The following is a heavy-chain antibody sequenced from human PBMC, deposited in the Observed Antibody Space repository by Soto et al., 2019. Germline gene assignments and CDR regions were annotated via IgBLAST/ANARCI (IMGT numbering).Heavy chain of an antibody. CDR3: ARGGIIAARQLDY. CDR2: INHSGST. Sequence: SETLSLTCAVYGGSFSGYYWSWIRQPPGKGLEWIGEINHSGSTNYNPSLKSRVTISVDTSKNQFSLKLSSVTAADTAVYYCARGGIIAARQLDYWGQGTLVTASS. J-gene: IGHJ4*02. V-gene: IGHV4-34*01. D-gene: IGHD6-6*01. CDR1: GGSFSGYY.